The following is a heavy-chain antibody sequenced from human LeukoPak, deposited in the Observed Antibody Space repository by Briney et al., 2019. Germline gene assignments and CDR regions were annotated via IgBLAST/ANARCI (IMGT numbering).Heavy chain of an antibody. J-gene: IGHJ5*02. V-gene: IGHV1-2*02. Sequence: ASVKVSCKASGYTFTGYYMHWVRQAPGQGLEWMGWISPNSGGTNYAQKFQGRVTMTRDTSISTAYMELSRLRSDDTAVYYCARGPPLYSSSSNWFDPWGQGTLVTVSS. CDR2: ISPNSGGT. D-gene: IGHD6-13*01. CDR1: GYTFTGYY. CDR3: ARGPPLYSSSSNWFDP.